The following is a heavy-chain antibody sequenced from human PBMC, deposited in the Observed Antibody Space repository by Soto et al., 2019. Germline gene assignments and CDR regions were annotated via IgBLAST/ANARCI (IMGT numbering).Heavy chain of an antibody. Sequence: SLRLSCAASGFTFSSYGMHWVRQAPGKGLEWVAVISYDGSNKYYADSVKGRFTISRDNSKNTLYLQMNSLRAEDTAVYYCAKSSTSAHYYYYGMDVWGQGTTVTVSS. J-gene: IGHJ6*02. CDR3: AKSSTSAHYYYYGMDV. CDR1: GFTFSSYG. D-gene: IGHD2-2*01. V-gene: IGHV3-30*18. CDR2: ISYDGSNK.